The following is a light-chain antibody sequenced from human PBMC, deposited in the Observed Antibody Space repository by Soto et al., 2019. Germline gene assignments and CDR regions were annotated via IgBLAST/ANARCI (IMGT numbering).Light chain of an antibody. Sequence: EMVMTQSPATLSVSPGERATLSCRASQSVSSNLAWYQQKPGQAPRLLIYDASTRATGVPARFSGSGSGTDFTLIISSLQSEDFAVYYCQQYDSYPYTFGQGTKLEIK. CDR3: QQYDSYPYT. CDR1: QSVSSN. V-gene: IGKV3-15*01. CDR2: DAS. J-gene: IGKJ2*01.